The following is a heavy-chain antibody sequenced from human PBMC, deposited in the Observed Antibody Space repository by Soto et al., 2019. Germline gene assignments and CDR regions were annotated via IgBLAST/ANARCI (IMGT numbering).Heavy chain of an antibody. J-gene: IGHJ3*02. CDR3: ARDTQYYYDSSGYYGAGIAFDI. D-gene: IGHD3-22*01. V-gene: IGHV4-31*03. Sequence: SETLSLTCTVSGGSISSGGYYWSWIRQHPGKGLEWIGYIYYSGSTYYNPSLKSRVTISVDTSKNQFSLKLSSVTAADTAVYYCARDTQYYYDSSGYYGAGIAFDIWGQGTMVTVSS. CDR2: IYYSGST. CDR1: GGSISSGGYY.